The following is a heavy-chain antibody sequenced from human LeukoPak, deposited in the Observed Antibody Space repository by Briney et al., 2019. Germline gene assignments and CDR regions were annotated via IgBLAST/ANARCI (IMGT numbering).Heavy chain of an antibody. V-gene: IGHV3-48*03. CDR3: AREGEVATVTIDAFDI. CDR2: ISSSGSTI. J-gene: IGHJ3*02. CDR1: GFTFSSYE. Sequence: GGSLRLSCAASGFTFSSYEMNWVRQAPGKGLEWVSYISSSGSTIYYADSVKGRFTISRDNAKNSLYLQMNSLRAEDTAVYYCAREGEVATVTIDAFDIWGQGTMVTVSS. D-gene: IGHD4-17*01.